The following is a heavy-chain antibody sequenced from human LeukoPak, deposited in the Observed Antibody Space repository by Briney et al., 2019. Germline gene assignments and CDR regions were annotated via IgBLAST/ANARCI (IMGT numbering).Heavy chain of an antibody. V-gene: IGHV6-1*01. CDR2: TYYRSKWYN. D-gene: IGHD2-21*01. CDR3: ARGDFALIDC. CDR1: GDSVSSNSAA. J-gene: IGHJ4*02. Sequence: SQTLSLTCAISGDSVSSNSAAWNWIRQSSSRGLEWLGRTYYRSKWYNNYAVSVKSRITINPDTSKNQFSLQLNSVTPEDTAVYYCARGDFALIDCWGQGTLVTVSS.